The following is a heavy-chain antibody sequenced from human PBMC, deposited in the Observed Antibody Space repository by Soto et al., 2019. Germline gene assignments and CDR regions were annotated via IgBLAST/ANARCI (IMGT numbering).Heavy chain of an antibody. V-gene: IGHV3-48*04. CDR3: ARDRRYPYGWIDP. CDR1: AFMFSSYS. J-gene: IGHJ5*02. D-gene: IGHD3-10*01. Sequence: EVQLVESGGGLVQPGGSLRLSCAASAFMFSSYSMHWVRQAPGKGLEWVSYISSRSSTIYYADSVKGRFTISRDNAKNSLYLQMNSLRAEDTDVYYCARDRRYPYGWIDPWGQGTLVTVSS. CDR2: ISSRSSTI.